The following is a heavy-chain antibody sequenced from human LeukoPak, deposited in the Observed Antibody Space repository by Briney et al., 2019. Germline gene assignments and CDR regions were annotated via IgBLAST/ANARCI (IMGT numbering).Heavy chain of an antibody. CDR2: ISYDGSNK. J-gene: IGHJ5*02. Sequence: GGSLRLSCAASGFTFSSYAMHWVRQAPGKGLEWVAVISYDGSNKYYADSVKGRFTISRDNSKNTLYLQMNSLRAEDTAVYYCAKLDYGAWGQGTLVTVSS. CDR1: GFTFSSYA. CDR3: AKLDYGA. D-gene: IGHD4-17*01. V-gene: IGHV3-30*07.